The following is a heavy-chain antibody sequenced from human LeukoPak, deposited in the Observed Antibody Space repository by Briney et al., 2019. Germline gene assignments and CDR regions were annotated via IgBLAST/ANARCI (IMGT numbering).Heavy chain of an antibody. Sequence: GGSLRLSCAASGFTFSSYSMNWVRQAPGKGLEWVSSISSSSSYLYYADSVKGRFTISRDNAKNSLYLQMNSLRAEDTAVYYCARGAYGYHDYWGQGTLVTVSS. J-gene: IGHJ4*02. CDR1: GFTFSSYS. V-gene: IGHV3-21*01. D-gene: IGHD5-24*01. CDR3: ARGAYGYHDY. CDR2: ISSSSSYL.